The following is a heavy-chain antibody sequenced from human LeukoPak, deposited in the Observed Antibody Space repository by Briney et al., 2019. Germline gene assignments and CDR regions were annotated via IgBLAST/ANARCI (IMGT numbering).Heavy chain of an antibody. J-gene: IGHJ4*02. CDR1: GYTFTSYG. V-gene: IGHV1-18*01. D-gene: IGHD3-10*01. CDR2: ISAYNSNT. CDR3: ARDRKWFGELLSTTVY. Sequence: PWASVKVSCKASGYTFTSYGISWVRQAPGQGLEWMGWISAYNSNTNYAQKLQGRVTMTTDTSTSTAYTELRSLRSDDTAVYYCARDRKWFGELLSTTVYWGQGTLVTVSS.